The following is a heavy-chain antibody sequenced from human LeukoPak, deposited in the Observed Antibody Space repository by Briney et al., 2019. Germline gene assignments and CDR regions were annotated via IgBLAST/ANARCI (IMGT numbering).Heavy chain of an antibody. CDR2: INPNSGGT. Sequence: ASVKVSCKASGYTFTGYYMHWVRQAPGQGLEWMGWINPNSGGTNYAQKFQGRVTMTRDTSISTAYMELSRLRSDDTAVYYCARAAHSYSSGWCLLGYWGQGTLVTVSS. V-gene: IGHV1-2*02. CDR3: ARAAHSYSSGWCLLGY. J-gene: IGHJ4*02. D-gene: IGHD6-19*01. CDR1: GYTFTGYY.